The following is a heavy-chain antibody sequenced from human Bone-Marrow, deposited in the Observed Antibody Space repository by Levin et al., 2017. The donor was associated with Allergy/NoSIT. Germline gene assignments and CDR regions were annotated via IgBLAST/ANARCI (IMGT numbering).Heavy chain of an antibody. J-gene: IGHJ4*02. D-gene: IGHD3-3*01. CDR3: AVNYDSWSGYDY. CDR2: IYHNGQT. Sequence: SETLSLTCSVSGASINMNKWWSWVRQPPGKGLEWIGEIYHNGQTNYNPSLTSRVTLSIDKSKNQFSFNLTSVTAADTAVYYCAVNYDSWSGYDYWGPGSLVTVST. V-gene: IGHV4-4*02. CDR1: GASINMNKW.